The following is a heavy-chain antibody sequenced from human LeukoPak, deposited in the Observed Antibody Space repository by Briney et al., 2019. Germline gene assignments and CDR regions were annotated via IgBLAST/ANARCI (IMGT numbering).Heavy chain of an antibody. CDR2: IYPSGTT. J-gene: IGHJ6*03. Sequence: SETLSLTCTVSGASITNFYWSWVRRPPGKGLEWIGYIYPSGTTNYNPSLQSLVTMSLDTSKNQLSLRLSSVTAADTAVYFCASLKVSVVLGAISYYMDVWGKGTTVTVSS. CDR1: GASITNFY. CDR3: ASLKVSVVLGAISYYMDV. V-gene: IGHV4-4*09. D-gene: IGHD4/OR15-4a*01.